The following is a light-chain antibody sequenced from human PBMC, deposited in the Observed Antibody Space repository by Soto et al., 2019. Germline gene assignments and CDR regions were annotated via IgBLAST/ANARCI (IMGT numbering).Light chain of an antibody. Sequence: IQMTQSPSSLSASVGDRVTITCRASQTIDSYLHWYQQKPGEAPRLLIYAASNLQSGVPSRFSGSGSGTVFTLTISSLQPEDFTSYFCQQGYGTPYTFGQGTKLEIK. CDR1: QTIDSY. J-gene: IGKJ2*01. CDR3: QQGYGTPYT. CDR2: AAS. V-gene: IGKV1-39*01.